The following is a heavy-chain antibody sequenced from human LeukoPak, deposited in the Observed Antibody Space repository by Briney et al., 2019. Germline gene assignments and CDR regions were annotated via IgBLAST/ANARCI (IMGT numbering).Heavy chain of an antibody. CDR1: GFTPRYYT. Sequence: GGALGLSRAASGFTPRYYTMHWVRPAPGKGLEWVAVISYDGSNEYYADSVKGRFTISRDNGKNSLYLHMSSLRADDTAIYYCATETEYSNYDAFDIWGQGTMVTVSS. CDR3: ATETEYSNYDAFDI. CDR2: ISYDGSNE. D-gene: IGHD4-11*01. V-gene: IGHV3-30-3*01. J-gene: IGHJ3*02.